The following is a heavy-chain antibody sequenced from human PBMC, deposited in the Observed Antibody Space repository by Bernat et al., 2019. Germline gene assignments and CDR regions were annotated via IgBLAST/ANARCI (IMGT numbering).Heavy chain of an antibody. J-gene: IGHJ4*02. D-gene: IGHD1-26*01. CDR3: ARGRVGATGYCFDY. CDR2: INHSGST. V-gene: IGHV4-34*01. Sequence: QVQLQQWGAGLLKPSETLSLTCAVYGGSFSGYYWSWIRQPPGKGLEWIGEINHSGSTNYNPSLKSRVTISVDTSKNQFSLKLSFVTAADTAVYYGARGRVGATGYCFDYWGQGTLVTVSS. CDR1: GGSFSGYY.